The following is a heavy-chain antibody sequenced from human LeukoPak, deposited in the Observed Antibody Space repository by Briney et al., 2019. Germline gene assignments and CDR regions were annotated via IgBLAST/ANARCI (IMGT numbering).Heavy chain of an antibody. J-gene: IGHJ4*02. CDR2: IWYDGSNK. CDR3: ARGAHGDYGSGSYWVY. D-gene: IGHD3-10*01. V-gene: IGHV3-33*08. CDR1: GFTFRNYG. Sequence: GGSLRLSCAASGFTFRNYGMHWVRQAPGKGLEWVAVIWYDGSNKYYADSVKGRFTISRDNSKNTLYLQMNSLRAEDTAVYYCARGAHGDYGSGSYWVYWGQGTLVTVSS.